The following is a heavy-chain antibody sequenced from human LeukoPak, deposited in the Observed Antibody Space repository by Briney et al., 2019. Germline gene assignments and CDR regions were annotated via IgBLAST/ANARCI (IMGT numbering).Heavy chain of an antibody. CDR1: GFTLSSYT. D-gene: IGHD6-13*01. CDR2: ISSSSSTI. J-gene: IGHJ4*02. V-gene: IGHV3-48*01. Sequence: PGGSLRLSCAASGFTLSSYTMNWVRQAPGKGLEWVSYISSSSSTIYYADSVKGRFTISRDNAKNSLYLQMNSLRAEDTAVYYCARGSAAAAYWGQGTLVTVSS. CDR3: ARGSAAAAY.